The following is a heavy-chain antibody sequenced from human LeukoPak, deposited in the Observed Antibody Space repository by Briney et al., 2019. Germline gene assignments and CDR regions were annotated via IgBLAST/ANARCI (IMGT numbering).Heavy chain of an antibody. CDR2: IKQDGSEK. Sequence: PGRSLRLSCAASGFTFSSYWMSWVRQAPGEGLEWVANIKQDGSEKYYVDSLKGRFTISRDNAKNSLYLQMNSLRAEDTAVYYCARDWSVDTAMVDNFDYWGQGTLVTVSS. CDR1: GFTFSSYW. CDR3: ARDWSVDTAMVDNFDY. J-gene: IGHJ4*02. D-gene: IGHD5-18*01. V-gene: IGHV3-7*01.